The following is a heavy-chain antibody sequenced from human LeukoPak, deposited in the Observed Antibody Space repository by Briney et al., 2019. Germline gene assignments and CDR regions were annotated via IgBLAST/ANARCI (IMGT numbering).Heavy chain of an antibody. CDR3: ARHMTVTYDAFDI. CDR1: GGSISSSSYY. D-gene: IGHD3-22*01. V-gene: IGHV4-39*01. Sequence: NASETLSLTCTVSGGSISSSSYYWGWIRQPPGKGLEWIGSIYYSGSTYYNPSLKSRVTISVDTSERQFSLKLSSVTAADTAAYYCARHMTVTYDAFDIWGQGTMVTVSS. J-gene: IGHJ3*02. CDR2: IYYSGST.